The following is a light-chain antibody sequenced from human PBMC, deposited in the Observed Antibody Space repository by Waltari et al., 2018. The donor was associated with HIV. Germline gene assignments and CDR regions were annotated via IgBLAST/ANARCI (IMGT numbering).Light chain of an antibody. J-gene: IGLJ2*01. CDR2: EVN. CDR1: SSAVGCFDF. CDR3: SSYKDANDVV. Sequence: HSALTQPPSASGSPGQSVTISCAATSSAVGCFDFVSWYHQQPPKAPKLILYEVNRRPSGVPDRFSGSKSGNTASLTVSGLQPEDEGDYYCSSYKDANDVVFGGGTKLTVL. V-gene: IGLV2-8*01.